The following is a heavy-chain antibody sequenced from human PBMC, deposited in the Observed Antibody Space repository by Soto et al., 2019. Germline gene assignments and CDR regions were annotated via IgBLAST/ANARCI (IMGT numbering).Heavy chain of an antibody. Sequence: SETLSLTCTVSGGSISSGDYYWSWIRQPPGKGLEWIGYIYYSGSTYYNPSLKSRVTISVDTSKNQFSLKLSSVTAADTAVYYCARELELGGMDVWGQGTKVTVSS. J-gene: IGHJ6*02. V-gene: IGHV4-30-4*01. CDR3: ARELELGGMDV. D-gene: IGHD1-7*01. CDR1: GGSISSGDYY. CDR2: IYYSGST.